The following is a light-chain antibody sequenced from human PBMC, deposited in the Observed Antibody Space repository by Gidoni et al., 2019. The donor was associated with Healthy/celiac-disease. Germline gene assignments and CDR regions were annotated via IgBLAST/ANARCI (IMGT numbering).Light chain of an antibody. CDR1: QSVSSSY. Sequence: EIVLTQSPGTLSLSPGERATLSCRASQSVSSSYLAWYQQKPGQAPRLLIYGASSRATGIPDRFCGSGSWTDFTLPISRLEPEDFAVNYCQQYGSSPYTFGHGTKLEIK. CDR2: GAS. J-gene: IGKJ2*01. V-gene: IGKV3-20*01. CDR3: QQYGSSPYT.